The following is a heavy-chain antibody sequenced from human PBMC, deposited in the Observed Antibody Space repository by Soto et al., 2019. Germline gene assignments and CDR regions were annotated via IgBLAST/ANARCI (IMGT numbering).Heavy chain of an antibody. CDR2: ISGSGGST. CDR3: AKYRAIAARRDYYYYGMDV. V-gene: IGHV3-23*01. D-gene: IGHD6-6*01. J-gene: IGHJ6*02. CDR1: GFTFSSYA. Sequence: GGSLRLSCAASGFTFSSYAMSWVRQAPGKGLEWVLAISGSGGSTYYADSVKGRFTISRDNSKNTLYLQMNSLRAEDTAVYYCAKYRAIAARRDYYYYGMDVWGQGTTVTVYS.